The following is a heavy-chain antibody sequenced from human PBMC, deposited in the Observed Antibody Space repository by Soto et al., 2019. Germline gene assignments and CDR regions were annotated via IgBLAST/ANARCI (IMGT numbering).Heavy chain of an antibody. J-gene: IGHJ3*02. CDR2: ISGSGGST. CDR3: AKDPMITVGGVIVIPTDAFDI. CDR1: GFTFSSYA. Sequence: EVQLLESGGGLVQPGGSLRLSCAASGFTFSSYAMSWVRQAPGKGLEWVSAISGSGGSTYYADSVKGRFTISRDNSKNALYLQMNSLRAEDTAVYYSAKDPMITVGGVIVIPTDAFDIWGRGTMVTVSS. D-gene: IGHD3-16*02. V-gene: IGHV3-23*01.